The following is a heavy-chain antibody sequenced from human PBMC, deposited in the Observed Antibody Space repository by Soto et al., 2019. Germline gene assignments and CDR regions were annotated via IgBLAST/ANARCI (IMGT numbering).Heavy chain of an antibody. Sequence: SETLSLTCAVYGGSFSGYYWSWIRQPPGKGLEWIGEINHSGSTNYNPSLKSRVTISVDTSKNQFSLKLSSVTAADTAVYYCAGGILTGPEFDPWGQGTLVTVSS. J-gene: IGHJ5*02. D-gene: IGHD3-9*01. CDR3: AGGILTGPEFDP. V-gene: IGHV4-34*01. CDR2: INHSGST. CDR1: GGSFSGYY.